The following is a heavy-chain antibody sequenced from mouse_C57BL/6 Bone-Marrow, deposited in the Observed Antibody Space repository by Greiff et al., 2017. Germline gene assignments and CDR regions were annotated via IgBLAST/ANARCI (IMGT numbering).Heavy chain of an antibody. Sequence: EVNVVESGGGLVQPGGSPKLSCAASGFTFSDYYMYWVRQTPEKRLEWVAYISNGGGSTYYPDTVKGRFTISRDNAKNTLYLQMSRLKSEDTAMYYCARQRTCYSDWYFDVWGTGTTVTVSS. J-gene: IGHJ1*03. CDR1: GFTFSDYY. V-gene: IGHV5-12*01. CDR2: ISNGGGST. D-gene: IGHD2-12*01. CDR3: ARQRTCYSDWYFDV.